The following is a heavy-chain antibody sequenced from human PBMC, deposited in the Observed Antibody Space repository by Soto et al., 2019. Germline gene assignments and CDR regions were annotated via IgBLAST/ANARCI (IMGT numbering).Heavy chain of an antibody. CDR2: IIPIFGTA. CDR3: ARASHYYDSSGYLFDWFDP. CDR1: GGTFRSYA. J-gene: IGHJ5*02. V-gene: IGHV1-69*13. Sequence: SVKVSCKASGGTFRSYAMSCVRQAPGQGLEWMGGIIPIFGTANYAQKFQGRVTITADESTSTAYMELSSRRSEDTAVYYCARASHYYDSSGYLFDWFDPWGQGTLVTVSS. D-gene: IGHD3-22*01.